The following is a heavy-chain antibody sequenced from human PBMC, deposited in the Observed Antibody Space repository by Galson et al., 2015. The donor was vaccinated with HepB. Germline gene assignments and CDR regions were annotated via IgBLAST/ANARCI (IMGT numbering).Heavy chain of an antibody. J-gene: IGHJ6*02. Sequence: SLRLSCAASGFTVSSNYMSWVRQAPGKGLEWVSVIYSGGSTYYADSVKGRFTISRHNSKNTLYLQMNSLRAEDTAVYYCARTLPESGDSPYYGMDVWGQGTTVTVSS. V-gene: IGHV3-53*04. CDR3: ARTLPESGDSPYYGMDV. CDR1: GFTVSSNY. D-gene: IGHD4-17*01. CDR2: IYSGGST.